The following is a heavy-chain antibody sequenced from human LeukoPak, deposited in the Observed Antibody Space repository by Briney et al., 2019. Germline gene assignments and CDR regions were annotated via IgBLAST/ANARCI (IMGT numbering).Heavy chain of an antibody. CDR2: INHSGST. D-gene: IGHD3-3*01. J-gene: IGHJ1*01. V-gene: IGHV4-34*01. Sequence: SETLSLTCAVYGGSFSGYYWSWIRQPPGKGLEWIGEINHSGSTNYNPSLKSRVTISVDTSKNQFSLKLSSVTAADTAVYYCARGTAYDFWSGYHVFQHWGQGTLVTVSS. CDR1: GGSFSGYY. CDR3: ARGTAYDFWSGYHVFQH.